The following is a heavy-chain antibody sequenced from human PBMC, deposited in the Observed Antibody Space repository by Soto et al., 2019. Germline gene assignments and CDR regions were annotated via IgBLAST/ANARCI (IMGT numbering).Heavy chain of an antibody. D-gene: IGHD6-19*01. Sequence: EVQLVESGGGLVEPGGSLRLSCAASGFTFSSYSMNWVRQAPGKGLAWVSSISSSSSYIYYADSVKGRFTISRDNAKNSLYLQMNSLRAEDTAVYYCAREGYSSGFDYWGQGTLVTVCS. J-gene: IGHJ4*02. CDR2: ISSSSSYI. V-gene: IGHV3-21*01. CDR1: GFTFSSYS. CDR3: AREGYSSGFDY.